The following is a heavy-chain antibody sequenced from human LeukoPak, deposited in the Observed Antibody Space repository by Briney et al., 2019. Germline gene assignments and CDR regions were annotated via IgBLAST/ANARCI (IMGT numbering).Heavy chain of an antibody. CDR1: GFTFSRYA. Sequence: KAGGSLRLSCATSGFTFSRYAMHWVRQAPGKGLEWVASINHNGNVNYYVDSVKGRFTISRDNAKNSLYLQMSNLRAEDTAVYFCARGGGLDVWGQGATVTVSS. D-gene: IGHD3-16*01. CDR2: INHNGNVN. CDR3: ARGGGLDV. V-gene: IGHV3-7*03. J-gene: IGHJ6*02.